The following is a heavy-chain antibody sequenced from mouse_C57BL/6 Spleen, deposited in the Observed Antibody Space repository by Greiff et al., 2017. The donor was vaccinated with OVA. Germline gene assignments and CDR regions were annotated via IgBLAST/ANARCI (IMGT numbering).Heavy chain of an antibody. CDR1: GYTFTSYW. D-gene: IGHD2-4*01. CDR3: ARFGDYDGGFAY. CDR2: LDPSDSYT. V-gene: IGHV1-59*01. Sequence: QVQLQQPGAELVRPGTSVKLSCKASGYTFTSYWMHWVKQRPGQGLEWLGVLDPSDSYTNSNQKFKGKATLTVDPSSSTAYMLLISLTSDDSAVYSCARFGDYDGGFAYWGQGTLVTVSA. J-gene: IGHJ3*01.